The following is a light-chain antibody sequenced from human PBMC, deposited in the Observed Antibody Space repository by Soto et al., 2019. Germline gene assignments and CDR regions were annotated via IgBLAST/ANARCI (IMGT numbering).Light chain of an antibody. Sequence: QSVLTQPASVSGSPGQSITISCTGTSSDVGSYNRVSWYQQHPGKAPKLIIYEASQRPSGVSDRFSGSKSGNTASLTISGLKAEYAADYYCCSYERIGTDVFGTGTKLTVL. CDR2: EAS. CDR3: CSYERIGTDV. CDR1: SSDVGSYNR. J-gene: IGLJ1*01. V-gene: IGLV2-23*01.